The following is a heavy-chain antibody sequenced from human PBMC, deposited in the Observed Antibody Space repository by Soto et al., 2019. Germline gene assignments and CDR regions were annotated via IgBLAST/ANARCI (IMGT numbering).Heavy chain of an antibody. CDR2: TYYRSKWNY. J-gene: IGHJ6*02. V-gene: IGHV6-1*01. CDR3: VRKPLDTLALYGMDV. Sequence: SQTLSLTCAISWVNFSANSAACNCIRQSPSRGLEWLGRTYYRSKWNYDYAESVKSRMSITPDTANNQFSLQLNSVTPEDTAVYYCVRKPLDTLALYGMDVWGQGTTVTVSS. D-gene: IGHD6-6*01. CDR1: WVNFSANSAA.